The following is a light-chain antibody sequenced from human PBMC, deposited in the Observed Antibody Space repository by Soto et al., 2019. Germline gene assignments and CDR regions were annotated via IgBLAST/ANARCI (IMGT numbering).Light chain of an antibody. CDR1: QTISTY. CDR2: GAS. CDR3: QQSFSTPRT. Sequence: IHMTHSPSPLSASFGDIVTITFRASQTISTYLNWYQQKPGKAPKLLIYGASSLQSGVPSRFSGSGSGTDFTLTISSLQPEDFGTYYCQQSFSTPRTFGQGTKVDIK. V-gene: IGKV1-39*01. J-gene: IGKJ1*01.